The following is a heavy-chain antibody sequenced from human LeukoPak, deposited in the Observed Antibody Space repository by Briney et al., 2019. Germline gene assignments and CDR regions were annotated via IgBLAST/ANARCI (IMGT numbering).Heavy chain of an antibody. V-gene: IGHV3-66*01. CDR2: IYSGGST. CDR1: GFTVSSNY. D-gene: IGHD6-19*01. CDR3: ARAYSSGTPAFDI. Sequence: PGGSLRLSCAASGFTVSSNYMSWVRQAPGKGLEWVSVIYSGGSTYYADSVKGRFTISRDNSKNTLHLQMNSLRAEDTAVYYCARAYSSGTPAFDIWGQGTMVTVSS. J-gene: IGHJ3*02.